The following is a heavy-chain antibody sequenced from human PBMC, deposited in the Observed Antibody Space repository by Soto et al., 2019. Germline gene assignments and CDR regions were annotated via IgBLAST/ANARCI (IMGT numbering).Heavy chain of an antibody. V-gene: IGHV3-30*03. CDR1: GFTINRND. D-gene: IGHD3-3*01. Sequence: QVHLVESGGGVVQPGGSLRLSCAASGFTINRNDMYWVRQAPGKGLEWVAVMSFDGNHQHYADSVKGRFTISRDNSKNTLSLEMNSLRRDDTAVYYCASCKRFPRVGVDYYALDVWGQGTTVIVSS. CDR2: MSFDGNHQ. CDR3: ASCKRFPRVGVDYYALDV. J-gene: IGHJ6*02.